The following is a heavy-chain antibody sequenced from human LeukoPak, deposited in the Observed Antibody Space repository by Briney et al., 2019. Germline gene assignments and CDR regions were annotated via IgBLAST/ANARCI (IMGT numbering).Heavy chain of an antibody. CDR1: GYPFSAHF. V-gene: IGHV7-4-1*02. J-gene: IGHJ4*02. Sequence: ASVKVSCRASGYPFSAHFLNWVRQAPGQGLEWMGNIDTTTGNPRYAQDFTGRFVFSLDTSVSTAYLQITSLKADDTAAYYCVRGTPTPGMDYWGQGTQVTVSS. D-gene: IGHD3-10*01. CDR3: VRGTPTPGMDY. CDR2: IDTTTGNP.